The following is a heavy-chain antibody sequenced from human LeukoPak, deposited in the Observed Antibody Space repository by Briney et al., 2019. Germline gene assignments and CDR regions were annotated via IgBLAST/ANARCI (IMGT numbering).Heavy chain of an antibody. CDR3: ARGPQLDTNY. V-gene: IGHV3-21*01. J-gene: IGHJ4*02. CDR2: ISSSSTYI. Sequence: AGSLTLSCAASGFTISSYSLNWVRQAQGQGVEWVSSISSSSTYIYYADSVKGRFTTSRDNATNSLYLQMNSRRSEDTAVYYCARGPQLDTNYWGQGTLVTVSS. CDR1: GFTISSYS. D-gene: IGHD1-1*01.